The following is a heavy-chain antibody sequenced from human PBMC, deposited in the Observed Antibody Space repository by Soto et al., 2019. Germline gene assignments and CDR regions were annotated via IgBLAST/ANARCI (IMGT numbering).Heavy chain of an antibody. CDR3: ARGVNGVYSFFDF. V-gene: IGHV3-30-3*01. D-gene: IGHD2-8*01. Sequence: QVQLVESGGGVVQPGRSLRVSCAASGFTLNNYGLVHWVRQAPGKGLEWVAVISFDGSNKYYADSVKGRFTISRDDSKNTLYLQINSLRIEDTAVYYCARGVNGVYSFFDFWGQGTLLTVAS. CDR1: GFTLNNYG. J-gene: IGHJ4*02. CDR2: ISFDGSNK.